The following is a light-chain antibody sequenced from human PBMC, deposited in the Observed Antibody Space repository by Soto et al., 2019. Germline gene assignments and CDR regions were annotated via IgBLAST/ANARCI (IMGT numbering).Light chain of an antibody. CDR2: DAS. Sequence: EIVLTQSPATLSLSPGERATLSCRASQSVSSNVAWYQQKPGQAPRLLIYDASNRVTGIPARFSGSGSGTDFTLTISSLEPEDFAVYYCQQRSNWLFTFGPGTKVDIK. CDR1: QSVSSN. V-gene: IGKV3-11*01. CDR3: QQRSNWLFT. J-gene: IGKJ3*01.